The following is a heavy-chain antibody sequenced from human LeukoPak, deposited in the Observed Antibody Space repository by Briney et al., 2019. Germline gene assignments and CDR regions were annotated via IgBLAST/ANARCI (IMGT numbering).Heavy chain of an antibody. D-gene: IGHD1-26*01. CDR2: ISWNSGSI. J-gene: IGHJ4*02. CDR1: GFTFDDYA. Sequence: PGRSLRLSCAASGFTFDDYAMHWVRQAPGKGLEWVSGISWNSGSIGYADSVKGRFTISRDNAKNSLYLQMNSLRAEDTALYYCAEDIGASWGMGATYFDYWGQGTLVTVSS. CDR3: AEDIGASWGMGATYFDY. V-gene: IGHV3-9*01.